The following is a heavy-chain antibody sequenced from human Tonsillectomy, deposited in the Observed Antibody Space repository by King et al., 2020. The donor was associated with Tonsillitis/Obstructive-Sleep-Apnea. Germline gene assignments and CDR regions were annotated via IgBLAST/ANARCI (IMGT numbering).Heavy chain of an antibody. CDR3: ARANSYYFDY. Sequence: VQLVESGGGLVKPGGSLRLSCAASGLTFSDYYMSWIRQAPGKGLEWFSYISSSSSKSNYADSVKGRFTISRDNAKNSLYLQMNSLRPEDTAVYYCARANSYYFDYWGQGTLVTVSS. CDR1: GLTFSDYY. CDR2: ISSSSSKS. J-gene: IGHJ4*02. D-gene: IGHD4-23*01. V-gene: IGHV3-11*05.